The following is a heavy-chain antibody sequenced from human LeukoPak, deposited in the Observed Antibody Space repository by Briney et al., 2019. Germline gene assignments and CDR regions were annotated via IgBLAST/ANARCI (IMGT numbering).Heavy chain of an antibody. CDR2: IYHSGST. Sequence: NPSETLSLTCAVSGYSISSGYYWGWIRQPPGKGLEWIGSIYHSGSTYYNPSLKSRVTISVDTSKNQFSLKLSSVTAADTAVYYCAVDEGSCDYWGQGTLVTVSS. CDR1: GYSISSGYY. CDR3: AVDEGSCDY. J-gene: IGHJ4*02. V-gene: IGHV4-38-2*01.